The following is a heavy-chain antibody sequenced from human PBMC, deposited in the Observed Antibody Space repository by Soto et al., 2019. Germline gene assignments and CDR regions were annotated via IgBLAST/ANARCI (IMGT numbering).Heavy chain of an antibody. CDR2: ISYDGSNK. V-gene: IGHV3-30*19. J-gene: IGHJ6*02. CDR3: AREYLLVDTEASYYDGMDV. Sequence: PGGSLRLSWAASGFTFSSYGMHWVRQAPGKGLAWVAVISYDGSNKYYADSVKGRFTISRDNSKNTLYLQMNSLRAEDTAVYYCAREYLLVDTEASYYDGMDVWGQGTTVTVSS. D-gene: IGHD2-15*01. CDR1: GFTFSSYG.